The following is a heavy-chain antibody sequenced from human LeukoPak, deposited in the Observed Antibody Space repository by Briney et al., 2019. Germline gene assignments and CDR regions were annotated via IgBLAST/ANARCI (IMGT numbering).Heavy chain of an antibody. Sequence: GGSLRLSCAASGFTFSSYWMSWVRQAPGEGLEWVANIKQDGSEKYYVDSVKGRFTISRDNAKNPLYLQMNSLRAEDTAVYYCARGIVVVPAAIPYWGQGTLVTVSS. V-gene: IGHV3-7*03. J-gene: IGHJ4*02. D-gene: IGHD2-2*01. CDR1: GFTFSSYW. CDR3: ARGIVVVPAAIPY. CDR2: IKQDGSEK.